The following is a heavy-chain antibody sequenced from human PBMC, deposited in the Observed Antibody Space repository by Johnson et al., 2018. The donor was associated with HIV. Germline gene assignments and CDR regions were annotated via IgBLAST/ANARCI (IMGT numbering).Heavy chain of an antibody. D-gene: IGHD5-12*01. Sequence: MQLVESGGGIVRPGGSLRLSCAASGFTVSSNYMSWVRQAPGKGLEWVSVIYSGGSTYYADSVKGRFTISRDNSKNTLFLHMNSLRTEDTAIYYCARVGVSGYDLAAFDIWGRGTMVTVSS. CDR3: ARVGVSGYDLAAFDI. CDR2: IYSGGST. CDR1: GFTVSSNY. J-gene: IGHJ3*02. V-gene: IGHV3-66*02.